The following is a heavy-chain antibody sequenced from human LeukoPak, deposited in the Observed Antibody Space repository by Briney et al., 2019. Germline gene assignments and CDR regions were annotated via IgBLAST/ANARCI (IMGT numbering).Heavy chain of an antibody. CDR3: ARVSGDIVVVPAAFDP. CDR2: INHSGST. Sequence: SETLSLTCAVYGGSFSGYYWSWIRQPPGKGLEWIGEINHSGSTNYNPSLKSRVTISVDTSKNQFSLKLSSVTAADTAVYYCARVSGDIVVVPAAFDPWGQGTLVNVSS. V-gene: IGHV4-34*01. J-gene: IGHJ5*02. D-gene: IGHD2-2*01. CDR1: GGSFSGYY.